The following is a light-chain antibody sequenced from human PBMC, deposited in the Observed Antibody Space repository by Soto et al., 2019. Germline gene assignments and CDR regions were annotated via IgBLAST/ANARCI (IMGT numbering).Light chain of an antibody. J-gene: IGKJ5*01. CDR1: QSISYW. CDR3: QQANSCPIT. CDR2: AAS. Sequence: DIQMTQSPSTLFASVGDIVTITCRASQSISYWLAWYQQKPGKGPNLLIYAASSLQSGVPSRFSGSGSGTDFTLTISSLQPEDFATYYCQQANSCPITFGQGTRLEIK. V-gene: IGKV1-12*01.